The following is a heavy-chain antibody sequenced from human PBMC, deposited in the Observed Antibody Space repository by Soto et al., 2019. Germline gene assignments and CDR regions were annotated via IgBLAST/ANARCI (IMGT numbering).Heavy chain of an antibody. CDR2: ISYDGKNQ. D-gene: IGHD1-26*01. CDR3: AKGFFVGASTSPFES. J-gene: IGHJ4*02. V-gene: IGHV3-30*18. CDR1: GFTFDNCG. Sequence: VRLVQSGGGVVQPGRALTLACVASGFTFDNCGMHWVRQAPGQGLDWVAVISYDGKNQYYEGSVKGRFTISRDNSRNTLYLQMNNLRPEDTGVYYCAKGFFVGASTSPFESWGQGTLVAVST.